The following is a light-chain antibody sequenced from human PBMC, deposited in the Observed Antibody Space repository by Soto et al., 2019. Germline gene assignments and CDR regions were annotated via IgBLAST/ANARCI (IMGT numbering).Light chain of an antibody. Sequence: EIVFAPSSSTLALSPGERATLSCRASQSVSSSYLAWYQQKPGQAPRLLIYGASSRATGISDRFTGSGSGTDFTLTITTLEPEDFAVYYCQQYGSSPRTFGLGTKVDIK. CDR3: QQYGSSPRT. V-gene: IGKV3-20*01. J-gene: IGKJ1*01. CDR1: QSVSSSY. CDR2: GAS.